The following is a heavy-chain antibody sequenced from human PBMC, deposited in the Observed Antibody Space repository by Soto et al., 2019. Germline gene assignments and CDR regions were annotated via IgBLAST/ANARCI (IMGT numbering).Heavy chain of an antibody. CDR3: ARDYFDGSGYYPHWFDP. CDR2: IYYSGST. CDR1: GGSIISGGYY. J-gene: IGHJ5*02. V-gene: IGHV4-31*03. Sequence: SETLSLTCTVSGGSIISGGYYWILIRQHPGRGLEWIGYIYYSGSTYYNPSLKSRVTISVDTSKNQFSLKLSSVTAADTAVYYCARDYFDGSGYYPHWFDPWGQGTLVTVSS. D-gene: IGHD3-22*01.